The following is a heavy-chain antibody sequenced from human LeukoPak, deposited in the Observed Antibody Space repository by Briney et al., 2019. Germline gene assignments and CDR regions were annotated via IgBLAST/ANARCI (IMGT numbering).Heavy chain of an antibody. CDR1: GYTFTDYT. D-gene: IGHD3-22*01. Sequence: ASVKVSCKASGYTFTDYTMHWLRPAPGQRLDWMGWINGGSGNTKYSPEFQGRVTITRDTSASTAYMELSSLRSEDTAAYYCANPRYDSSGYYYVDWGQGTLVTVSS. V-gene: IGHV1-3*01. J-gene: IGHJ4*02. CDR2: INGGSGNT. CDR3: ANPRYDSSGYYYVD.